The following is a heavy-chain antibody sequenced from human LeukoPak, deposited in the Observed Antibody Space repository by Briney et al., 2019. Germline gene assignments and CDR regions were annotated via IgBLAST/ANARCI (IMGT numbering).Heavy chain of an antibody. CDR3: ARDRDTISTTDAGGDHFHY. CDR2: INPDSGGA. Sequence: ASVKVSCKASGYTFTDYYMNWVRQAPGQGLEWMGWINPDSGGANYAQQFQGRVTMTRDTSISTAYMELSGLTSDDTAVYYCARDRDTISTTDAGGDHFHYWGQGTLVTVSS. V-gene: IGHV1-2*02. D-gene: IGHD1-1*01. J-gene: IGHJ4*02. CDR1: GYTFTDYY.